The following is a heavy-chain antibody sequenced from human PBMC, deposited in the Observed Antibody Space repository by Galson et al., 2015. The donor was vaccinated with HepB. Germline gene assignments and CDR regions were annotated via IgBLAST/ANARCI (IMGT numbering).Heavy chain of an antibody. V-gene: IGHV3-11*01. CDR1: GFIFYDYY. D-gene: IGHD3-10*01. CDR3: VRASGGYRDYDFYGMDV. CDR2: ISSGGSNT. Sequence: SLRLSCAASGFIFYDYYMSWIRQAPGKGLESVSHISSGGSNTHYAESVRGRFIISRDNDKNSLYLEMNSLRADDTAVYYCVRASGGYRDYDFYGMDVWGPGTTVTVSS. J-gene: IGHJ6*02.